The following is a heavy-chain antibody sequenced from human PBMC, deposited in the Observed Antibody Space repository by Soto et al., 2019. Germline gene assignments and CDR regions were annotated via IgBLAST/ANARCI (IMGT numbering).Heavy chain of an antibody. CDR3: ARDGIAARPIAWFDP. CDR2: ITPIFGAA. D-gene: IGHD6-6*01. Sequence: QVQLVQSGAEVKKPGSSVKVSCKASGGTFSSYAIRWVRQAPGQGLEWMGGITPIFGAADYAQKFQGRVTITADESTSTAYMELSSLGSEDTAVYYCARDGIAARPIAWFDPWGQGTLVTVSS. J-gene: IGHJ5*02. CDR1: GGTFSSYA. V-gene: IGHV1-69*12.